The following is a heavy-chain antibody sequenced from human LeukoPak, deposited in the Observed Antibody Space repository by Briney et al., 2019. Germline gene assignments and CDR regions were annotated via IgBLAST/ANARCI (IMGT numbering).Heavy chain of an antibody. CDR3: ARRQVQGVFHY. CDR1: GGSNSSSSYY. CDR2: IYYSGST. D-gene: IGHD3-10*01. J-gene: IGHJ4*02. V-gene: IGHV4-39*01. Sequence: PSETLSLTCIVSGGSNSSSSYYWGWIRQPPGKGLEWIGTIYYSGSTYDNPSLKSRVTISVDTSKNQFSLNLRSVTAADTAVYYCARRQVQGVFHYWSQGTLVTVSS.